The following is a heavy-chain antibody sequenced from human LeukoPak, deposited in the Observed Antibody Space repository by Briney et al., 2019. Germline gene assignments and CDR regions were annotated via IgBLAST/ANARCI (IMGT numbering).Heavy chain of an antibody. J-gene: IGHJ4*02. CDR2: IYYSGST. V-gene: IGHV4-61*10. D-gene: IGHD6-25*01. CDR3: ARGTAPTDY. CDR1: GGSISSGSYY. Sequence: SETLSLTCTVSGGSISSGSYYWSWIRQPAGKGLEWIGYIYYSGSTNYNPSLKSRVTISVDTSKNQFSLKLSSVTAADTAVYYCARGTAPTDYWGQGTLVTVSS.